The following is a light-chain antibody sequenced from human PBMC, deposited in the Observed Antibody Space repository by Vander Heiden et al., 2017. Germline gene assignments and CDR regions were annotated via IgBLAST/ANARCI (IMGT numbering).Light chain of an antibody. CDR2: ENI. CDR3: QSADSTDRV. V-gene: IGLV6-57*01. J-gene: IGLJ3*02. Sequence: KFMLTQPHSVSESPGQTVIISCTRSSGSIASNYVQWYQQRPGSSPTMVIYENIERPSEVPDRFSGSIDSSSNSASLTISGLTTEDEADYYCQSADSTDRVFGGGTKVTVL. CDR1: SGSIASNY.